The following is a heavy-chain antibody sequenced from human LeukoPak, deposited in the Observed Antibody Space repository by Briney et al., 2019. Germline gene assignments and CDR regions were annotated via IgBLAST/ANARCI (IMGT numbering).Heavy chain of an antibody. CDR1: GGTFSSYA. Sequence: ASVKVSCKASGGTFSSYAISWVRQAPGPGLEWMGGIIPIFGTANYAQKFQGRVTITADESTSTAYMELSSLRSEDTAVYYCAREYCSGGSCYSWSGHYYYYYYMDVWGKGTTVTVSS. CDR3: AREYCSGGSCYSWSGHYYYYYYMDV. V-gene: IGHV1-69*13. CDR2: IIPIFGTA. D-gene: IGHD2-15*01. J-gene: IGHJ6*03.